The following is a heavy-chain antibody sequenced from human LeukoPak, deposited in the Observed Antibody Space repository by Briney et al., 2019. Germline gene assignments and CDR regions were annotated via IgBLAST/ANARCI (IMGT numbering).Heavy chain of an antibody. CDR1: AFTFDGYA. J-gene: IGHJ3*02. CDR3: AKGARGSGSYLVGAFDI. V-gene: IGHV3-9*01. D-gene: IGHD3-10*01. CDR2: ISWNSGSI. Sequence: GGSLRLACAASAFTFDGYAMHWVRQAPGEGLEWVSGISWNSGSIGYADSVKGRFTISRDNAKNSLFLQMNSLRAEDTALYYCAKGARGSGSYLVGAFDIWGQGTMVTVSS.